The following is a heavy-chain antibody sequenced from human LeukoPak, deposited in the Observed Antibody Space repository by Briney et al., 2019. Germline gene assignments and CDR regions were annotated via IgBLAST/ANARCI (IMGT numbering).Heavy chain of an antibody. D-gene: IGHD1-14*01. CDR3: AKDARGSSRNPDYFDY. J-gene: IGHJ4*02. CDR1: GFTFSSYA. V-gene: IGHV3-23*01. CDR2: IGGSGGST. Sequence: PGGSLRLSCAASGFTFSSYAMSWVRQAPGKGLEWVSAIGGSGGSTYYADSVKGRFTISRDNSKNTLHLQMNSLRAEDTAVYYCAKDARGSSRNPDYFDYWGQGTLVTVSS.